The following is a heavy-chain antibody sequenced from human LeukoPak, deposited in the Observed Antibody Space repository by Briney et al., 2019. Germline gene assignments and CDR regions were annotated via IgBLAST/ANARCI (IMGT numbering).Heavy chain of an antibody. J-gene: IGHJ5*02. CDR3: ARSPMPGYYYDTSGYS. V-gene: IGHV4-59*01. D-gene: IGHD3-22*01. CDR2: IYYTGST. Sequence: PSETLSLTCTVSGGSISSYYWSWIRQPPGKGLEWIGYIYYTGSTNYNPSLKSRVTISVDTSKNQFSLKLSSVTAADTAVYYCARSPMPGYYYDTSGYSWGQGTLVTVSS. CDR1: GGSISSYY.